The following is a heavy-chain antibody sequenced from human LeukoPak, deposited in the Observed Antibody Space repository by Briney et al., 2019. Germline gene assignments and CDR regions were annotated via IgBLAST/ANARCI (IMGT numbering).Heavy chain of an antibody. CDR3: AKDDKGADFWSGYCFGY. J-gene: IGHJ4*02. V-gene: IGHV3-23*01. CDR1: GFTFSSCA. D-gene: IGHD3-3*01. Sequence: GGSLRLSCGASGFTFSSCAKSWVRQAPGKGLEWVSAISGSGGITYYADSVKGRFTISRDNSKNTLYLQMNSLRAEDTAVYYCAKDDKGADFWSGYCFGYWGQGTLVPVSS. CDR2: ISGSGGIT.